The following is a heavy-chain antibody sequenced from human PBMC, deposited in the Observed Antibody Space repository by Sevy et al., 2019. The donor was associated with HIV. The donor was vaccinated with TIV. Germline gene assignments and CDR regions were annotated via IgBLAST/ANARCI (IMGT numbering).Heavy chain of an antibody. CDR1: GFTFSSYA. V-gene: IGHV3-23*01. Sequence: GGSLRLSCAASGFTFSSYAMSWVRQAPGKGLEWVSAISGSGGSTYYADSVKGRFTISRDNSKNTLYLQMNSLRAEDTAVYYCAKGYDCSSTSCHYGMDVWGQGTTVTVSS. J-gene: IGHJ6*02. CDR3: AKGYDCSSTSCHYGMDV. CDR2: ISGSGGST. D-gene: IGHD2-2*01.